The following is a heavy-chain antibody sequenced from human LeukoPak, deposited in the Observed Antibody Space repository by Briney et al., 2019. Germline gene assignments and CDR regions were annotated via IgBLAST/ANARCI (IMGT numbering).Heavy chain of an antibody. Sequence: GGSLRLSCAASGFTFSSYAMSWVRQAPGKGLEWVSAISGSGGSTYYADSVKGRFTISRDNAKNSLYLQMNSLRAEDTAVYYCARFSGSNWSSFDYWGQGTLVTVSS. D-gene: IGHD6-13*01. CDR2: ISGSGGST. J-gene: IGHJ4*02. CDR3: ARFSGSNWSSFDY. V-gene: IGHV3-23*01. CDR1: GFTFSSYA.